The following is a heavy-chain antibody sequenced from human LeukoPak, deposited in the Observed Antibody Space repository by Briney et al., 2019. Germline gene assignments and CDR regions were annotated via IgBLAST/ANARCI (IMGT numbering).Heavy chain of an antibody. CDR3: ARRSNYDSSGYYYLKNSDYYYYYGMDV. D-gene: IGHD3-22*01. CDR1: GGSISSSSYY. V-gene: IGHV4-39*01. J-gene: IGHJ6*02. Sequence: KPSETLSLTCTVSGGSISSSSYYWGWIRQPPGKGLEWIGSIYYSGSTYYNPSLKSRVTISVDTSKNQFSLKLSSVTAADTAVYYCARRSNYDSSGYYYLKNSDYYYYYGMDVWGQGTTVTVSS. CDR2: IYYSGST.